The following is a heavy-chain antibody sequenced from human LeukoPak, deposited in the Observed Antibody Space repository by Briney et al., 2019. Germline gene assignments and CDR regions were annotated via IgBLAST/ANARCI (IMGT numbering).Heavy chain of an antibody. CDR2: LYYSGDT. CDR1: GGCISSRNYY. J-gene: IGHJ6*02. Sequence: SETLSLTCTVSGGCISSRNYYWIWIRPPPGKGLEWIAFLYYSGDTYYKPSLKSRLTISIDTSKNLFSLNANSVTASDTAVYCCASSYYSYYYYAMDVWGQGTTVTVSS. CDR3: ASSYYSYYYYAMDV. D-gene: IGHD2/OR15-2a*01. V-gene: IGHV4-30-4*01.